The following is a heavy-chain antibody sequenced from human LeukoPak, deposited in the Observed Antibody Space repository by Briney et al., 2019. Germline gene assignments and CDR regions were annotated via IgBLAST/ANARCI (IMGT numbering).Heavy chain of an antibody. J-gene: IGHJ4*02. V-gene: IGHV3-30-3*01. CDR2: ISYDGSNK. Sequence: GGSLRLSCAASGFTFSSYAMHWVRQAPGKGLEWVAVISYDGSNKYYADSVKGRFTISRDNSKNTLYLQMNSLRAEDTAVYYCARDSTYCSGGSCYSDYWGQGTLVTVSS. CDR1: GFTFSSYA. D-gene: IGHD2-15*01. CDR3: ARDSTYCSGGSCYSDY.